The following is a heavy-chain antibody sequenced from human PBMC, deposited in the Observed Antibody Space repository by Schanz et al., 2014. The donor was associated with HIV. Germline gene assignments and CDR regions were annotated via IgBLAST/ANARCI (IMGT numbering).Heavy chain of an antibody. D-gene: IGHD4-4*01. V-gene: IGHV3-30*04. J-gene: IGHJ6*02. CDR3: ARVEGPPTFYYYYYGSDV. Sequence: QVQLVESGGGVVQPGRSPRLSCAGSGFIFRDYALHWVRQAPGKGLEWVAVISYDRSHKYYADSVKGRFTISRDNSKNTLFLQMNSLRAEDTAVYYCARVEGPPTFYYYYYGSDVWGQGTAVTVSS. CDR2: ISYDRSHK. CDR1: GFIFRDYA.